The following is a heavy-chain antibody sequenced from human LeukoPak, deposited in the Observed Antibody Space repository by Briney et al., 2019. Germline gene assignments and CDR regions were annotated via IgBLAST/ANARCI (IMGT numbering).Heavy chain of an antibody. CDR1: GFTFGIYA. J-gene: IGHJ4*02. D-gene: IGHD1-26*01. CDR3: AKSIVGATLTSSFDF. CDR2: LSANGRIV. Sequence: GGSLRLSCAGSGFTFGIYALNWFRQAPGEGLEWVSGLSANGRIVNYAGSVKGRFTISRDNSKNTLYLQMNSLRTEDTAVYYCAKSIVGATLTSSFDFWGQGTLVTVSS. V-gene: IGHV3-23*01.